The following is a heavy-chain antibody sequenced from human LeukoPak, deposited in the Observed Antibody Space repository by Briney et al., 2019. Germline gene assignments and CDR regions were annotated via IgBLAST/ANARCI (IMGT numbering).Heavy chain of an antibody. D-gene: IGHD6-13*01. CDR3: AKVPLIAAPKHFDY. J-gene: IGHJ4*02. CDR1: GFTFSSYW. CDR2: IKQDGSQK. V-gene: IGHV3-7*03. Sequence: PGGSLRLSCAASGFTFSSYWMSWVRQAPGKGLEWVANIKQDGSQKYYVDSVKGRFTISRDNAKNSLYLQMNRLRAEDTAVYYCAKVPLIAAPKHFDYWGQGTLVTVSS.